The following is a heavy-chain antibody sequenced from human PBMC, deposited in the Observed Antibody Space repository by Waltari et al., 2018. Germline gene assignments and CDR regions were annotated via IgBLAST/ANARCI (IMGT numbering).Heavy chain of an antibody. CDR2: ISSSSSTI. V-gene: IGHV3-48*01. CDR1: GFTFSSYS. CDR3: AIDLMGGWFDP. Sequence: EVQLVESGGGLVQPGGSLRLSCAASGFTFSSYSMNWVRQATGKGLEWVSYISSSSSTIYYADSVKGRFTISRDNAKNSLYLQMNSLRAEDTAVYYCAIDLMGGWFDPWGQGTLVTVSS. J-gene: IGHJ5*02.